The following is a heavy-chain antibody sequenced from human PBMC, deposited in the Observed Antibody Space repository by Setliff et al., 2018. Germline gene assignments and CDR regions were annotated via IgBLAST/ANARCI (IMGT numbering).Heavy chain of an antibody. V-gene: IGHV3-23*01. CDR3: AGQGPIFGTGLIPGFDQ. D-gene: IGHD3-3*01. CDR2: VSVSGDNT. Sequence: GGSLSLSCVASGITFTSSAMSWVRQAPGKGLEWVSTVSVSGDNTYYTDSVKGRFTTSRDNSKNTVSLQMSSLRAEDTAIYFCAGQGPIFGTGLIPGFDQWGQGTMVTVSS. CDR1: GITFTSSA. J-gene: IGHJ4*02.